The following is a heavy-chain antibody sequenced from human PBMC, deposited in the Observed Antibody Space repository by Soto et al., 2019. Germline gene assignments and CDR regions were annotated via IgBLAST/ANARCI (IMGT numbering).Heavy chain of an antibody. J-gene: IGHJ4*02. CDR2: ISGGADDT. D-gene: IGHD3-3*01. V-gene: IGHV3-23*01. CDR1: GFTFSNYA. CDR3: AKAINDYYAPLDY. Sequence: EVQLLESGGGLVQPGGSLRLSCTASGFTFSNYARGWVRQAPGKGLEWVSVISGGADDTHYADSVKGRFTISRDNSKNTLYVQMDSLRAEDTAVYYCAKAINDYYAPLDYWGQGMRVTVSS.